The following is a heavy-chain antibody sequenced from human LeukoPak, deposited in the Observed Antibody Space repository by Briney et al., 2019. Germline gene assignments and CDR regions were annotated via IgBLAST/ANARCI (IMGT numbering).Heavy chain of an antibody. V-gene: IGHV1-46*01. CDR2: INPSGGST. J-gene: IGHJ3*02. CDR1: GYTFTSYA. D-gene: IGHD3-10*01. CDR3: ARSAYYGSGSRHDAFDI. Sequence: ASVKVSCKASGYTFTSYAMNWVRQAPGQGLEWMGIINPSGGSTSYAQKFQGRVTMTRDTSTSTVYMELSSLRSEDTAVYYCARSAYYGSGSRHDAFDIWGQGTMVTVSS.